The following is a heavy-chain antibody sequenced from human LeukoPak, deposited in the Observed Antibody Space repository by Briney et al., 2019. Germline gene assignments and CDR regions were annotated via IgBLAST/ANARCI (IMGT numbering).Heavy chain of an antibody. Sequence: SGTLSLTCAVSGGSISNSNWWSWVRQPPGKGLEWIGEIYHSGNTHYNPSLKSRVTMSVDRSKNQFSLNLTSVTAADTAVYYCARTLGDYWGQGTLVTVSS. V-gene: IGHV4-4*02. CDR3: ARTLGDY. CDR1: GGSISNSNW. D-gene: IGHD7-27*01. CDR2: IYHSGNT. J-gene: IGHJ4*02.